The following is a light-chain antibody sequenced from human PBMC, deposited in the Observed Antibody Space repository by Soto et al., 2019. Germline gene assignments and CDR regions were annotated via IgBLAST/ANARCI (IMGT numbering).Light chain of an antibody. Sequence: EIVLTQSPATLSLSPGERATLSCRASQSVSSYLAWYQRKPGQAPRLLIYDASNRATGIPARFSGSGSGTDFTLTISSLEPEEFAVYYCQQRSNWPPTWTFGEGTKV. J-gene: IGKJ1*01. CDR1: QSVSSY. CDR3: QQRSNWPPTWT. V-gene: IGKV3-11*01. CDR2: DAS.